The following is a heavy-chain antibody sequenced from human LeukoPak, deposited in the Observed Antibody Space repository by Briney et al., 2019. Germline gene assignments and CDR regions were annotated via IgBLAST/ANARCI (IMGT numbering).Heavy chain of an antibody. V-gene: IGHV3-66*01. CDR2: IYSGGST. Sequence: GGSLRLSCAASGFTVSSNSMRWVRQAPGKGLEWVSVIYSGGSTYYADSVKGRFTISRDNSKNTLYLQMNSLRAEDTAVYYCAREYYDYVWGSYRAFDYWGQGTLVTVSS. CDR1: GFTVSSNS. D-gene: IGHD3-16*02. CDR3: AREYYDYVWGSYRAFDY. J-gene: IGHJ4*02.